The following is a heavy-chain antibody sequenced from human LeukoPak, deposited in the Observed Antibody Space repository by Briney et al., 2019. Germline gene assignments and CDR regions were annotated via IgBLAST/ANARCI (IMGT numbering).Heavy chain of an antibody. J-gene: IGHJ4*02. CDR1: GYTFTGYY. V-gene: IGHV1-2*02. CDR3: ARGASGYTYGFDNY. D-gene: IGHD5-18*01. CDR2: INPNSGDA. Sequence: ASVKVSRKASGYTFTGYYMHWVRQAPGQGLEWMGWINPNSGDANYAQKFEGRGTMTGDTSISTAYMELRRLRSDDTAVYYCARGASGYTYGFDNYWGQGTLVTVSS.